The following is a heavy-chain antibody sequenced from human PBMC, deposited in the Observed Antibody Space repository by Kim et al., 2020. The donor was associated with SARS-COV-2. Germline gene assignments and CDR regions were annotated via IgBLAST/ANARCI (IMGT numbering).Heavy chain of an antibody. CDR2: IKQDGSEK. J-gene: IGHJ6*02. CDR3: ARDDDDIVTGYDYGMDV. CDR1: GFTFSSYW. V-gene: IGHV3-7*01. Sequence: GGSLRLSCAASGFTFSSYWMSWVRQAPGKGLEWVANIKQDGSEKNNVDSVKGRFTFSRDNAKNSLYLQMNSLRAEDTAVYYCARDDDDIVTGYDYGMDVWGQGTTVPVSS. D-gene: IGHD3-9*01.